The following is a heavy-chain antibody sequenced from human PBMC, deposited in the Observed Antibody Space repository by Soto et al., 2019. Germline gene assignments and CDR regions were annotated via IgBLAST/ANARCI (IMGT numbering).Heavy chain of an antibody. J-gene: IGHJ4*02. CDR1: GYSFTSYW. V-gene: IGHV5-10-1*01. CDR3: ARSYDSSGYYSDY. Sequence: GESLKISCKGSGYSFTSYWISWVRQIPGKGLEWMGRIDPSDSYTNYSPSFQGHVTISADKSISTAYLQWSSLKASDTAMYYCARSYDSSGYYSDYWGQGTLVTVSS. CDR2: IDPSDSYT. D-gene: IGHD3-22*01.